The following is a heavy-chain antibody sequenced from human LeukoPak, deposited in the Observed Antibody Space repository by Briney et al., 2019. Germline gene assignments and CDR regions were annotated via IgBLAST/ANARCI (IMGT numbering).Heavy chain of an antibody. V-gene: IGHV4-34*01. D-gene: IGHD4-17*01. CDR2: INHSGST. Sequence: SETLSLTCAVYGGSFSGYYWSWIRQPPGKGLEWIGEINHSGSTNYNPSLKSRVTISVDTSKNQFSLKLSSVTAADTAVYYCARGHTAVTRHFDFWGQGTLVTVSS. CDR1: GGSFSGYY. CDR3: ARGHTAVTRHFDF. J-gene: IGHJ4*02.